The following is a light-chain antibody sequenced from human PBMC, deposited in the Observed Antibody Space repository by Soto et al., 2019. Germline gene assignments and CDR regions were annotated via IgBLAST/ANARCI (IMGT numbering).Light chain of an antibody. CDR1: HNISFY. CDR3: QQSGSTPRT. J-gene: IGKJ2*02. CDR2: AAS. Sequence: DIPMAPGPSSLSASVGDRVTITCRASHNISFYLTWYQQKPGKAPKVLIYAASSLQSGVPSRFSGSGSGTDFTLTISRLQPEDFATYYCQQSGSTPRTFGEGTKLEIK. V-gene: IGKV1-39*01.